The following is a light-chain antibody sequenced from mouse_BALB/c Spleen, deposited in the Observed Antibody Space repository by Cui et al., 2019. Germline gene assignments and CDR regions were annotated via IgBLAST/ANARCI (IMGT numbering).Light chain of an antibody. CDR2: DTS. V-gene: IGKV4-55*01. CDR1: SSVSY. J-gene: IGKJ2*01. Sequence: QIVLTQSPAIMSASPGEKVTMTCLASSSVSYMYWYQQKPGSSPRLLIYDTSNLASGVPVRFSGSGSGTSYSLTISRMEAEDAATYYCQQWSSYTFGGGTKLEIK. CDR3: QQWSSYT.